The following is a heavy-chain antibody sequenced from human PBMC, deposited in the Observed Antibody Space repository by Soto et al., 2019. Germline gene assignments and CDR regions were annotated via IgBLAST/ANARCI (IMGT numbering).Heavy chain of an antibody. CDR3: ARDRGAVVGQFFDY. V-gene: IGHV3-11*01. J-gene: IGHJ4*02. CDR1: GFTFSAYY. D-gene: IGHD6-19*01. Sequence: GGSLRLSCXASGFTFSAYYMSWIRQAPGKGLEWISYISSSGDTGNYADSVKGRFTVSRDNAKNSLYLQMNSLRGEDTAVYYCARDRGAVVGQFFDYWGQGTLVTVSS. CDR2: ISSSGDTG.